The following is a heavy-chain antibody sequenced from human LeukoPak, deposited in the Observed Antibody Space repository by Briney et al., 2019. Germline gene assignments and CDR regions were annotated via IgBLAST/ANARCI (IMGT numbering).Heavy chain of an antibody. Sequence: PGGSLRLSCAASGFTFSSYGMHWVRQAPGKGLEWVAVISYDGSNKYYADSVKGRFTISRDNSKNTLYLQMNSLRAEDTAVYYCAKDFGDGMSGSPFDIWGQGTMVTVSS. V-gene: IGHV3-30*18. CDR3: AKDFGDGMSGSPFDI. D-gene: IGHD1-26*01. CDR1: GFTFSSYG. J-gene: IGHJ3*02. CDR2: ISYDGSNK.